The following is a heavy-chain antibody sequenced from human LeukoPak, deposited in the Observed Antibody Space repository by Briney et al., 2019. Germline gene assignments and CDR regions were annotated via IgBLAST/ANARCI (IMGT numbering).Heavy chain of an antibody. CDR3: ARAPSSSGWYLGWFDP. V-gene: IGHV3-30*04. CDR1: GFTFSSYA. CDR2: ISYDGSNK. D-gene: IGHD6-19*01. J-gene: IGHJ5*02. Sequence: GGSLRLSCAASGFTFSSYAMHWVRQAPGKGLEWVAVISYDGSNKYYADSVKGRFTISRDNSKNTLYLQMNSLRAEDTAVYYCARAPSSSGWYLGWFDPWGQGTLVTVSS.